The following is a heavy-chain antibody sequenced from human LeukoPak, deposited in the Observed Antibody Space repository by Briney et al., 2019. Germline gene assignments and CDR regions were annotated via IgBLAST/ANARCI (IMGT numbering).Heavy chain of an antibody. CDR1: GFTFSSYS. D-gene: IGHD3-22*01. Sequence: GGSLRLSCAASGFTFSSYSMNWVRQAPGKGLEWVSYISSSSDTIYYADSVKGRFTISRDNAKSSLYLQMNSLRAEDTAVYYCAREASSSGYYFSTHAFDIWGQGTMVTVSS. CDR2: ISSSSDTI. CDR3: AREASSSGYYFSTHAFDI. V-gene: IGHV3-48*01. J-gene: IGHJ3*02.